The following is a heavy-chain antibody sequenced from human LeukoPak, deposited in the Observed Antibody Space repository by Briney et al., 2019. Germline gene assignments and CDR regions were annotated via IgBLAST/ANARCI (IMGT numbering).Heavy chain of an antibody. CDR3: AKDWGSYYRYFDL. CDR2: ISGSGDST. Sequence: PPGGSLRLSCAASGFTFSNYAMSWVRQAPGEGLEWVSAISGSGDSTYYADSVKGRFTISIDNSKNTLNLQMNSLRAEDTAVYYCAKDWGSYYRYFDLWGRGTLVTVSS. D-gene: IGHD1-26*01. V-gene: IGHV3-23*01. J-gene: IGHJ2*01. CDR1: GFTFSNYA.